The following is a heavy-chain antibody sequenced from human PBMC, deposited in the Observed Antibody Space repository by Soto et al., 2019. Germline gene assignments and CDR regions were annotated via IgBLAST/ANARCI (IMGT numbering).Heavy chain of an antibody. CDR3: ARGRYGDY. V-gene: IGHV1-18*01. CDR1: GYAFTTNG. Sequence: QVHLVQSGAEVKKPGASVKVSCEGSGYAFTTNGITWVRQAPGQGLEWMGWISAHNGNTNYAQKLQGRVTVTRDTSTSTAYMELRRLRSDDTAVYYCARGRYGDYWGQGALVTVSS. CDR2: ISAHNGNT. D-gene: IGHD1-1*01. J-gene: IGHJ4*02.